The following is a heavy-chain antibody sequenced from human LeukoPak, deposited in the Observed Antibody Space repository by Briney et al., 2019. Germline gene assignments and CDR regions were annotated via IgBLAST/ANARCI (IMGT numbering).Heavy chain of an antibody. Sequence: SVKVSCKASGGTFSSYAISWVRQAPGQGLEWMGGIIPIFGTANYAQKFQGRVTITADESTSTAYMELSSLRSEDTAVYYCARGGEGGGYCSSTSCRYPHSHYYYYMDVWGKGTTVTVSS. V-gene: IGHV1-69*13. CDR2: IIPIFGTA. CDR3: ARGGEGGGYCSSTSCRYPHSHYYYYMDV. D-gene: IGHD2-2*01. CDR1: GGTFSSYA. J-gene: IGHJ6*03.